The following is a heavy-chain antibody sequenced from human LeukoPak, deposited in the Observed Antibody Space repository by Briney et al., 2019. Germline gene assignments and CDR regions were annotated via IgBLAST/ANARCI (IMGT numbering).Heavy chain of an antibody. Sequence: AGGSLRLSCAVSGFTFSSYGMRWVRQAPGKGLEWVAFIRNDGSNKYYADSVKGRFTISRDNSKNTLYLQMNSMRAEDTAVYYCAKYDTTVTPHFDYWGQGTLVTVSS. J-gene: IGHJ4*02. CDR3: AKYDTTVTPHFDY. D-gene: IGHD4-17*01. V-gene: IGHV3-30*02. CDR2: IRNDGSNK. CDR1: GFTFSSYG.